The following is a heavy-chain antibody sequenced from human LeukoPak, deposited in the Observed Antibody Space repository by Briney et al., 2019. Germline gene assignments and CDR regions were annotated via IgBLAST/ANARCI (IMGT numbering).Heavy chain of an antibody. Sequence: GGSLRLSCTASGFTFSSYGMHWVRQAPGKGLEWVSVISNDGRDKKHADSVKGRFTISRDNSKNTLFLQMNSLRADDTAVYYCAKDLSRGAVEYHFDYWGQGTLVTVSS. CDR3: AKDLSRGAVEYHFDY. CDR2: ISNDGRDK. V-gene: IGHV3-30*18. CDR1: GFTFSSYG. D-gene: IGHD2-15*01. J-gene: IGHJ4*02.